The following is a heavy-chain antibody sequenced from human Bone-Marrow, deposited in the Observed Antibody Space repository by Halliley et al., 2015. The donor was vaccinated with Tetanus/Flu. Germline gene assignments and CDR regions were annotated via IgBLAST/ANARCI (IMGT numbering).Heavy chain of an antibody. Sequence: TLSLTCSVYGTSFGDHFWSWIRQTPGKGLEWIGEIYHSGNTNYEASLKSRLKISINATKNLFSLKLNSVTAADTGTYFCARGRSRSVARPFDSWGQGSLLIVSS. CDR2: IYHSGNT. J-gene: IGHJ4*02. D-gene: IGHD6-6*01. V-gene: IGHV4-34*01. CDR3: ARGRSRSVARPFDS. CDR1: GTSFGDHF.